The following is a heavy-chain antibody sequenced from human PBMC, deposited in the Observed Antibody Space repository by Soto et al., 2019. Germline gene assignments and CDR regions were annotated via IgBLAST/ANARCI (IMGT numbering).Heavy chain of an antibody. D-gene: IGHD2-2*01. J-gene: IGHJ6*02. CDR2: IDPSDSYT. CDR3: ARQDIVVVPAPYYYYGMDV. Sequence: PGESLKISCKGSGYSFTSYCISWVRQMPGKGLEWMGRIDPSDSYTNYSPSFQGHVTISADKSISTAYLQWSSLKASDTAMYYCARQDIVVVPAPYYYYGMDVWGQGTTVTVSS. CDR1: GYSFTSYC. V-gene: IGHV5-10-1*01.